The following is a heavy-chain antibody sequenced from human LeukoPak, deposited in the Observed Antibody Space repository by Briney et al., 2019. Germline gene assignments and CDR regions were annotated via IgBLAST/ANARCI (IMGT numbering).Heavy chain of an antibody. D-gene: IGHD3/OR15-3a*01. CDR3: ARSPNWDWLLPFDY. CDR2: MSYDGSDK. J-gene: IGHJ4*02. V-gene: IGHV3-30*03. CDR1: GFTFSSYS. Sequence: GGSLRLSCAASGFTFSSYSMNWVRQAPGKGLEWVALMSYDGSDKYYADSVKGRFTISRDNSKNTLHLQMNSLTTEDTAVYYCARSPNWDWLLPFDYWGQGTLVTVSS.